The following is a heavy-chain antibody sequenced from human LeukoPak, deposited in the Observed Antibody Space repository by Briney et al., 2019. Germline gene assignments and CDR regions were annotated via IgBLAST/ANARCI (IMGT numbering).Heavy chain of an antibody. D-gene: IGHD6-19*01. CDR2: IYYSGST. Sequence: PSDTLSLTCTCSGGSISSYYWSWIRQPPGQGLEWTGYIYYSGSTNYNPSLKSRVTISVDTSKNQFSLKLSSVTAADTAVYYCARLYSSGWYYFDYWGQGTLVTVSS. J-gene: IGHJ4*02. CDR3: ARLYSSGWYYFDY. CDR1: GGSISSYY. V-gene: IGHV4-59*08.